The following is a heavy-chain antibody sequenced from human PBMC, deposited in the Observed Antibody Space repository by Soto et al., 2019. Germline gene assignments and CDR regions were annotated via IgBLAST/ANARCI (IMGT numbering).Heavy chain of an antibody. CDR1: GFTFSSYG. J-gene: IGHJ4*02. CDR2: ISYDGSNK. CDR3: AKDQLGIVVVSYYFDY. D-gene: IGHD3-22*01. Sequence: QVQLVESGGGVVQPGRSLRLSCAASGFTFSSYGMHWVRQAPGKGLEWVAVISYDGSNKYYADSVKGRFTISRDNSKNTLYLQMNRLRAEDTAVYYCAKDQLGIVVVSYYFDYWGQGTLVTVSS. V-gene: IGHV3-30*18.